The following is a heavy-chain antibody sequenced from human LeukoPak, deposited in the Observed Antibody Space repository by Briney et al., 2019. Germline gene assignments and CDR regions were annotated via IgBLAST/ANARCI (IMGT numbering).Heavy chain of an antibody. CDR3: ARRTYSSGWYGDY. V-gene: IGHV3-23*01. CDR2: ISGSGGNT. CDR1: GFTFCSYA. J-gene: IGHJ4*02. Sequence: GGSLRFSCAASGFTFCSYAMSWVRPGPGIGLEWVSAISGSGGNTYYADSVRDRFTISRDNSKNTLYLQMNSLRAEDTAVYYCARRTYSSGWYGDYWGQGTLVTVSS. D-gene: IGHD6-19*01.